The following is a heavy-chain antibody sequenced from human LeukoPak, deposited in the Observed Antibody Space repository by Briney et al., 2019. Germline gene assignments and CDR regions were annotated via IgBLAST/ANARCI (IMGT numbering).Heavy chain of an antibody. CDR1: GGSFSGYY. CDR3: ARVYYSSSYDYWYFDL. Sequence: SETLSLTCAVYGGSFSGYYWSWIRQPPGKGLEWIGEINHSGSTNYNPSLKSRVTISVDTSKNQFSLKLSSVTAADTVVYYCARVYYSSSYDYWYFDLWGRGTLVTVSS. CDR2: INHSGST. J-gene: IGHJ2*01. D-gene: IGHD6-13*01. V-gene: IGHV4-34*01.